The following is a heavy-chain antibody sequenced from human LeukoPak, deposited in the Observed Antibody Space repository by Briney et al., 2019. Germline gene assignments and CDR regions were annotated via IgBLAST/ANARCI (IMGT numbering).Heavy chain of an antibody. CDR2: ISGSGGST. CDR1: GFTFSSYW. J-gene: IGHJ4*02. Sequence: GGSLRLSCAASGFTFSSYWMTWVRQAPGKGLEWVSTISGSGGSTYYADSVKGRFTISRDNSKNTLYLQMNSLRAEDTAVYYCAKEEYYYGSGSPSVDYWGQGTLVTVSS. D-gene: IGHD3-10*01. CDR3: AKEEYYYGSGSPSVDY. V-gene: IGHV3-23*01.